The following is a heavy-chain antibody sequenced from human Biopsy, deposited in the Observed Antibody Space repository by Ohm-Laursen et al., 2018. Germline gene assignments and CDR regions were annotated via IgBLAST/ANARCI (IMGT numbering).Heavy chain of an antibody. V-gene: IGHV3-30*18. J-gene: IGHJ6*02. CDR3: AKDRGVARTYYYYPYGMDV. CDR2: ISEDGTNK. D-gene: IGHD3-10*01. CDR1: GVTFSRYG. Sequence: SLRLSCAAPGVTFSRYGMHWVRQAPGKGLEWVASISEDGTNKYYEDSVKGRFTVSRDNSKNTLYLQMNSLRAEDTAVFYYAKDRGVARTYYYYPYGMDVWGQGTTVTVSS.